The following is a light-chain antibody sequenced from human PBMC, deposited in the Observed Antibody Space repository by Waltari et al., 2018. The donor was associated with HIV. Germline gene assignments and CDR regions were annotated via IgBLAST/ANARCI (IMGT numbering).Light chain of an antibody. CDR2: EVS. CDR1: SSDVGDYYI. Sequence: QSALTQPASVSGSPGQSIIISGTGTSSDVGDYYIVPWYQQHPGEAPKLMIYEVSKRPSGVSNRFSATKSGNTASLTISGLQAEDEADYYCCSYAGSGTVVFGGGTKLTVL. CDR3: CSYAGSGTVV. J-gene: IGLJ3*02. V-gene: IGLV2-23*02.